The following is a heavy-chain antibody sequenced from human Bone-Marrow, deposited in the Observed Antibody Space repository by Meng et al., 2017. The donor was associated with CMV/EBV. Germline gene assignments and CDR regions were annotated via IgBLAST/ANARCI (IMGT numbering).Heavy chain of an antibody. CDR1: GYTFTSYG. V-gene: IGHV1-18*01. J-gene: IGHJ6*02. Sequence: ASVKVSCKASGYTFTSYGISWVRQAPGQGLEWMGWISAYNGNTNYAQKLQGRVTMTTDTSTSTAYMQQRSLSTDDTAVYYCSREPFGKSGDYYYYYGMDVWGQGTTVTVSS. CDR3: SREPFGKSGDYYYYYGMDV. D-gene: IGHD3-10*01. CDR2: ISAYNGNT.